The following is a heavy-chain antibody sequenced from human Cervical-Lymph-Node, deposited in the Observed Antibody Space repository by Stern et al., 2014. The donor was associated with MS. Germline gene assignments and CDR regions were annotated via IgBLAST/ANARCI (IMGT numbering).Heavy chain of an antibody. J-gene: IGHJ6*02. CDR1: GFSLSDAW. Sequence: EVQLLVSGGSLVKPGGSLRLSCAASGFSLSDAWMSWVRQAPGKGLEWVGRIGSKTDGGRTDYAAPVKGRFTISRDDSENTVYLQMNSLKTEDTAVYYCTDPYYYVDVWGQGTTVTVSS. V-gene: IGHV3-15*04. CDR2: IGSKTDGGRT. CDR3: TDPYYYVDV.